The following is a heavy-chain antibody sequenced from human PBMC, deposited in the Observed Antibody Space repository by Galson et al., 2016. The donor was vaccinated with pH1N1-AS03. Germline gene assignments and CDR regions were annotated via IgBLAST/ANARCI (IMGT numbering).Heavy chain of an antibody. Sequence: SCKESGYTLSNFYMNWVRQAPGKGLEWVSYISSDSTTMYYAESVRGRFTISRDNARDSLHLQMNSLRDEDTAIYYCARDGGSGGLYYFEYWGQGALVTVSS. D-gene: IGHD2-15*01. CDR2: ISSDSTTM. CDR3: ARDGGSGGLYYFEY. J-gene: IGHJ4*02. CDR1: GYTLSNFY. V-gene: IGHV3-48*02.